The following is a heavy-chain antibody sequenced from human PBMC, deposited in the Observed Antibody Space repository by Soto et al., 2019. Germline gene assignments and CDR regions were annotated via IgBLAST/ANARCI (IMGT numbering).Heavy chain of an antibody. D-gene: IGHD2-2*01. CDR1: GFTFSSYG. CDR2: ISYDGSNK. J-gene: IGHJ5*02. Sequence: GGSLRLSCAASGFTFSSYGMHWVRQAPGKGLEWVAVISYDGSNKYYADSVKGRFTISRDNSKNTLYLQMNSLRAEGTAVYYCAKDLEGTSIVVVPALFDPWRQGTLVTVSS. V-gene: IGHV3-30*18. CDR3: AKDLEGTSIVVVPALFDP.